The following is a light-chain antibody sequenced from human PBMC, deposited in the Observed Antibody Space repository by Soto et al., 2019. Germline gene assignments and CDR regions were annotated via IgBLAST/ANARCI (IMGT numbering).Light chain of an antibody. CDR3: QSYDKTLTAYV. J-gene: IGLJ1*01. Sequence: SVLTQPPSVSVAPGQRVTSSCTGSSSNIGAGYDVHWYHQLPGTAPKLLVSTDNHRPSGVPDRLSASKSGASASLAITGLQAEDEAHYYCQSYDKTLTAYVFGTGTKVTVL. V-gene: IGLV1-40*01. CDR1: SSNIGAGYD. CDR2: TDN.